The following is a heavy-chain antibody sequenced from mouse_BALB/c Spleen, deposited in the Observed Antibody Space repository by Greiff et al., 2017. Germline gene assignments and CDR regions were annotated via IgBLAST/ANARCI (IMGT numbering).Heavy chain of an antibody. Sequence: QVQLKESGPGLVAPSQSLSITCTVSGFSLTDYGVSWIRQPPGKGLEWLGVIWGGGSTYYNSALKSRLSISKDNSKSQVFLKMNSLQTDDTAMYYCAKYYYGSSTDYAMDYWGQGTSVTVSS. CDR3: AKYYYGSSTDYAMDY. V-gene: IGHV2-6-5*01. D-gene: IGHD1-1*01. CDR2: IWGGGST. CDR1: GFSLTDYG. J-gene: IGHJ4*01.